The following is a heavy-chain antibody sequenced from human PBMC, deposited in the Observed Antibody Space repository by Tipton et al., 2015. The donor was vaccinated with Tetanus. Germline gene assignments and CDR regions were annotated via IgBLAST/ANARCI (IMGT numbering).Heavy chain of an antibody. CDR3: ASSHYDFWSGYLNWLDP. CDR2: IYYSGST. V-gene: IGHV4-31*02. Sequence: LRLSCTVSGGSISSGGYYWSWIRQHPGKGLEWIGYIYYSGSTYYNPSLKSRVTISVDTSKNQFSLKLSSVTAADTAVYYCASSHYDFWSGYLNWLDPWGQGTLVTVSS. D-gene: IGHD3-3*01. CDR1: GGSISSGGYY. J-gene: IGHJ5*02.